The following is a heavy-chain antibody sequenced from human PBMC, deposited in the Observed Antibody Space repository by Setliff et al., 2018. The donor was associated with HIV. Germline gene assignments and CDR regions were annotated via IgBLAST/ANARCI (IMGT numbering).Heavy chain of an antibody. CDR3: ARDPAAGYFALDAFDI. V-gene: IGHV1-8*02. CDR2: MNPNSGNT. D-gene: IGHD6-13*01. Sequence: ASVKVSCKASGYTFTSYDINWVRQATGQGLEWMGWMNPNSGNTGYAQKFQGRVTMTRNTSISTAYMELSSLRSEDTAVYYCARDPAAGYFALDAFDIWGQGTMVTVSS. J-gene: IGHJ3*02. CDR1: GYTFTSYD.